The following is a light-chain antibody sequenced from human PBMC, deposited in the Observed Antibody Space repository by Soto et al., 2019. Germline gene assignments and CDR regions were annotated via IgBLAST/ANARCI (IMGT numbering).Light chain of an antibody. V-gene: IGKV3-11*01. Sequence: EIVLAQSPATLSLSPRERATLSCRAIQSINNDLAWYQQKRGQPPRLLNYDASNRATGTPARFSCRGSGTAFTLTISILEPEDFAGYYCQERYNWEGLTFGGRTKV. CDR3: QERYNWEGLT. CDR1: QSINND. J-gene: IGKJ4*01. CDR2: DAS.